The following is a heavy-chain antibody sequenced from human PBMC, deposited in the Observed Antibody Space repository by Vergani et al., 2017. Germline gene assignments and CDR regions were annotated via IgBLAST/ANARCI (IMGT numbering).Heavy chain of an antibody. J-gene: IGHJ6*02. D-gene: IGHD3-9*01. V-gene: IGHV4-59*13. CDR3: ARVMYRDEASTGYRLEWMDI. CDR2: SYSTGST. CDR1: GGSFTTYY. Sequence: QVQLEESVPGLVKPSETLSLTCTVSGGSFTTYYWSWIRQSPWKVLEWIGYSYSTGSTNYNPSLNSRVTMSVDTSKNQFSLKLRSVTAADTAVYFCARVMYRDEASTGYRLEWMDIWGQGTTVT.